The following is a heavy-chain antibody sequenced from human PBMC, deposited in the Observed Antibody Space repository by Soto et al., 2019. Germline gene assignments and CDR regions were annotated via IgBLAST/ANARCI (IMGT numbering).Heavy chain of an antibody. CDR1: GYTFTSYA. CDR2: INAGNGNT. J-gene: IGHJ5*02. V-gene: IGHV1-3*01. Sequence: ASVKVSCKASGYTFTSYAMHWVRQAPGQRLEWMGWINAGNGNTKYLQKFQGRVTITRDTSASTAYMELSSLRSEDTAVYYCPRSAGMVYDPPGPCGQRTLVTVPS. D-gene: IGHD2-8*01. CDR3: PRSAGMVYDPPGP.